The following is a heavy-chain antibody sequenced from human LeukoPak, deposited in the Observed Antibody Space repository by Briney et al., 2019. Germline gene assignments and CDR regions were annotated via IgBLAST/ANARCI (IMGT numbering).Heavy chain of an antibody. CDR2: ISSDGGST. Sequence: PGGSLRLSCAASGIIFSNYAMHWVRQGPGKGPECISTISSDGGSTYYANSVKGRFTISRDNSKNTLYLQMGSLRAEDMAVYYCARGRQGAKTRYFDLWGRGTRVTVSS. V-gene: IGHV3-64*01. CDR1: GIIFSNYA. J-gene: IGHJ2*01. D-gene: IGHD1-26*01. CDR3: ARGRQGAKTRYFDL.